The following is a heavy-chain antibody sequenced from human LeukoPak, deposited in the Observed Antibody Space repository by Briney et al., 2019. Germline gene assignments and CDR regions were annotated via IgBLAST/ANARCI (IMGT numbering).Heavy chain of an antibody. D-gene: IGHD6-19*01. Sequence: PGGSLRLSCAASGFTFSSYAMSWVRQAPGKGLEWVSAISGGGGSTYYADSVKGRFTISRDNSKNTLYLQMNSLRAEDTAVYYCATMGIAVVNSFDYWGQGTLVTVSS. CDR2: ISGGGGST. CDR1: GFTFSSYA. CDR3: ATMGIAVVNSFDY. J-gene: IGHJ4*02. V-gene: IGHV3-23*01.